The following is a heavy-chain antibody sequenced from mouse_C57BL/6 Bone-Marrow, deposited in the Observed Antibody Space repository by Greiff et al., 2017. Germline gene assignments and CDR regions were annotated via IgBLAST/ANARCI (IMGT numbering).Heavy chain of an antibody. Sequence: QVQLKQPGAELVKPGASVKLSCKASGYTFTNYWMHWVKQRPGQGLEWIGMMNPNGGSPDYNEKFKSEATLSVDKSSRTAYMELSSLTSEDSAVSYCARSYDYDDYTMDYWGQGTSVTVSS. D-gene: IGHD2-4*01. CDR1: GYTFTNYW. J-gene: IGHJ4*01. CDR3: ARSYDYDDYTMDY. CDR2: MNPNGGSP. V-gene: IGHV1-64*01.